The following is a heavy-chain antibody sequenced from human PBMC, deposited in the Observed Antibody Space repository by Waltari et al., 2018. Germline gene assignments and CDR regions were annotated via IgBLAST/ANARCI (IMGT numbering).Heavy chain of an antibody. D-gene: IGHD5-12*01. Sequence: EVQLVQSGAEVKKPGEPLKISCEGSGYRFTSYWIGWVRQMPGNGLEWMGIMYTAIPDAGYRPSLEGQVTIAADKSSGSASLEWISLKAADTAIYYCARRGYSVLPSAFYCDNWGQGTLVTVSS. V-gene: IGHV5-51*01. CDR2: MYTAIPDA. CDR3: ARRGYSVLPSAFYCDN. J-gene: IGHJ4*02. CDR1: GYRFTSYW.